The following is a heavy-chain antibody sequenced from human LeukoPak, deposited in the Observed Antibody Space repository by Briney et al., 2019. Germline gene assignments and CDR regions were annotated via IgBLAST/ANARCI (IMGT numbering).Heavy chain of an antibody. V-gene: IGHV3-7*01. Sequence: PGGSLRLSCAASGFTFSSYWMSWVRQAPGKGLEWVANINEKGNEKYYVDSVKGRFTISRDNSKNSLYLQMDSLRDEDTAVFYCARGGAAAARKRGVDFWGQGTLVTVSS. J-gene: IGHJ4*02. D-gene: IGHD6-13*01. CDR3: ARGGAAAARKRGVDF. CDR2: INEKGNEK. CDR1: GFTFSSYW.